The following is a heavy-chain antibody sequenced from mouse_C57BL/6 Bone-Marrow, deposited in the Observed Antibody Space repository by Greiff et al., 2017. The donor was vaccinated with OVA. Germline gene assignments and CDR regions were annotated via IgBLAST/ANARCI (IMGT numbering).Heavy chain of an antibody. D-gene: IGHD2-5*01. CDR3: ARYRSNYGAMDY. CDR1: GFTFTDYY. CDR2: IRNKANGYTT. J-gene: IGHJ4*01. V-gene: IGHV7-3*01. Sequence: EVKVVASGGGLVQPGGSLSLSCAASGFTFTDYYLSWVRQPPGTALEWLVFIRNKANGYTTEYSASVKGLFTISRENSKSILYLQMKALRAEDSATYYCARYRSNYGAMDYWGQGTSVTVSS.